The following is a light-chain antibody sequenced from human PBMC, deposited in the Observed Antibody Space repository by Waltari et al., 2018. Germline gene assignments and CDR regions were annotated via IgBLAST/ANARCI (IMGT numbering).Light chain of an antibody. Sequence: IQLTQSPSSLSASVGDRVTITCRASQGISSYLAWYQHTPGEAPKLLIYGASTLQSGVPSRFSGSGSGTDFTLTISSLQPEDFTTYYCQQLNSYPPTFDQGTKVEIK. V-gene: IGKV1-9*01. J-gene: IGKJ1*01. CDR2: GAS. CDR1: QGISSY. CDR3: QQLNSYPPT.